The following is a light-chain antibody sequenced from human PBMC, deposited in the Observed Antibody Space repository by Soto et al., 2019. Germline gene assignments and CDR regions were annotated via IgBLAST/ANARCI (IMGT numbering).Light chain of an antibody. Sequence: DIQITQSPSTVSASVGDRVTITCRASQSISSWLAWYQQKPGKAPKLLIYKASTLESGVPSRFSGSGSGTEFTLTISSLQPEDFATYYCLQHNAYPLTFGGGTKVDIK. CDR2: KAS. V-gene: IGKV1-5*03. J-gene: IGKJ4*01. CDR3: LQHNAYPLT. CDR1: QSISSW.